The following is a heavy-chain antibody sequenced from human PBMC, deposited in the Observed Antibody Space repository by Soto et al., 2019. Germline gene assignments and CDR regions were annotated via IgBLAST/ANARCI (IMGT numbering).Heavy chain of an antibody. CDR3: VKDRMAYNSVWDPFDI. J-gene: IGHJ3*02. V-gene: IGHV3-23*01. CDR1: GFTFYSYA. D-gene: IGHD1-20*01. Sequence: PGGSLRLSCAASGFTFYSYAMSWVRQAPGKGLEWVSTIGSVGGDTYYADSVKGRFTISRDDPKNTLLLQMNSLRAEDTAVYYCVKDRMAYNSVWDPFDIWGQGTMVTVSS. CDR2: IGSVGGDT.